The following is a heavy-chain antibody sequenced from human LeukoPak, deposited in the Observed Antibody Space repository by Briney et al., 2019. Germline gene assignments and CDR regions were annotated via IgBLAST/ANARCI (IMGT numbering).Heavy chain of an antibody. CDR2: IKQDGSEK. CDR1: GFTFSSYW. J-gene: IGHJ4*02. CDR3: AKFGLQWLPYPGFHN. D-gene: IGHD6-19*01. V-gene: IGHV3-7*01. Sequence: GGSLRLSCAASGFTFSSYWMSWVRQAPGKGLEWVANIKQDGSEKYYVDSVKGRFTISRDNAKNSLYLQMNSLRAEDAAVYYCAKFGLQWLPYPGFHNWGQGTVVIVSS.